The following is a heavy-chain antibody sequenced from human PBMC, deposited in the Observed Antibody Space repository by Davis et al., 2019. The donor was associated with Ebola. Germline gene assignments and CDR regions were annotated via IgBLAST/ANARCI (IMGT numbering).Heavy chain of an antibody. Sequence: ASVKVSCKASGYTFTSYGISWVRQAPGQGLEWMGWISAYNGNTNYAQKLQGRVTMTTDTSTSTAYMELRSLRSDDTAVYYCARDRPAVGDYGVHDAFDIWGQGTMVTVSS. CDR2: ISAYNGNT. CDR3: ARDRPAVGDYGVHDAFDI. V-gene: IGHV1-18*01. CDR1: GYTFTSYG. D-gene: IGHD4-17*01. J-gene: IGHJ3*02.